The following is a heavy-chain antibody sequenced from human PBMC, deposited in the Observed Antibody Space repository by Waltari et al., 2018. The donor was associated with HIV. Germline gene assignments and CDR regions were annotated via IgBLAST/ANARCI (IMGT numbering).Heavy chain of an antibody. CDR3: ARDGLRYSGTFYSDY. V-gene: IGHV1-18*01. Sequence: QVHLVQSGAEMKKPGASVKVSCKASGYTFISYGISGVRQAPGHGLEWMGWISTYNANTNYAQSLQGRVTMTTDTSTTTAYMELRSLTSDDAAVYYCARDGLRYSGTFYSDYWGQGTLVTVSS. CDR2: ISTYNANT. J-gene: IGHJ4*02. CDR1: GYTFISYG. D-gene: IGHD1-26*01.